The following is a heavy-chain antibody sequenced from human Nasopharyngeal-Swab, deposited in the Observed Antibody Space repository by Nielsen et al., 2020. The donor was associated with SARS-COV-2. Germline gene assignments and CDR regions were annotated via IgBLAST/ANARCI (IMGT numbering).Heavy chain of an antibody. V-gene: IGHV7-4-1*02. CDR3: ARGRYYGSGSYYNWFDP. D-gene: IGHD3-10*01. Sequence: ASVKVSCKASGYTFTSYAMNWVRQAPGQGLEWMGWINTNTGNPTYAQGFTGRFIFSLDTSVSTAYLQISSLKAEDTAVYYCARGRYYGSGSYYNWFDPWGQGTLVTVSS. J-gene: IGHJ5*02. CDR1: GYTFTSYA. CDR2: INTNTGNP.